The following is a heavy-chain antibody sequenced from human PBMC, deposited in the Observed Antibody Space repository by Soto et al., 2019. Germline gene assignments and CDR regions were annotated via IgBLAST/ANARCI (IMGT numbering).Heavy chain of an antibody. CDR3: ARERYQVLSDGMDV. J-gene: IGHJ6*02. CDR2: LNPKSGGT. V-gene: IGHV1-2*02. D-gene: IGHD2-2*01. CDR1: GFTFSDYY. Sequence: ASVKVSCKASGFTFSDYYMHWVREAPGQGLEWMGWLNPKSGGTTYAQKFQGRLTLSRDTSINTAYMELSRLSIADTALYYCARERYQVLSDGMDVWGQGTTVTVSS.